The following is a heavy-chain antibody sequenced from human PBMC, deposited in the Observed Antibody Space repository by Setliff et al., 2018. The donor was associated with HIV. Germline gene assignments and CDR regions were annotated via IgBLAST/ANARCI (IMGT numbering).Heavy chain of an antibody. CDR2: INHSGST. J-gene: IGHJ3*02. V-gene: IGHV4-34*01. CDR1: GGSFSSYY. CDR3: ARGQGCGGGCHYAFEM. D-gene: IGHD2-21*02. Sequence: SETLSLTCAVYGGSFSSYYWIWIRQPPGKGLEWIGEINHSGSTAYNPSLKSRVTISVDTSKNQFSLKLNSVTAADTAVYYCARGQGCGGGCHYAFEMWGQGTMVTVSS.